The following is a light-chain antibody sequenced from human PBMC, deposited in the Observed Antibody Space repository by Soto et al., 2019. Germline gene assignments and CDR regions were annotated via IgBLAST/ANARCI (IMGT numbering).Light chain of an antibody. CDR2: GAS. CDR3: QQYGSTWK. Sequence: DIVMTQSPATVSVSPGERATLSCRAIQRISDDFAWYQQRPGQAPRLLIYGASTRATGTPDRFSGSGSGTGFTLTISRLEPEDFAMYYCQQYGSTWKFGQGPRWIS. V-gene: IGKV3-20*01. J-gene: IGKJ1*01. CDR1: QRISDD.